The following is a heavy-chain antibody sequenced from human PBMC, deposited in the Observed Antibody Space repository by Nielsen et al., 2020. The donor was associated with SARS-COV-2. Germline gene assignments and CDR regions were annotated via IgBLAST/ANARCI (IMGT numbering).Heavy chain of an antibody. CDR3: ASVRSSQSVFDY. J-gene: IGHJ4*02. CDR2: LSSSSSYI. Sequence: GGSLRLSCAASGFTFSIYSMNWVRQAPGKGLEWVSSLSSSSSYIYYADSVKGRFTISRDNAKNSLYLQMNSLRAEDTAVYYCASVRSSQSVFDYWGQGTLVTVSS. V-gene: IGHV3-21*01. CDR1: GFTFSIYS. D-gene: IGHD4-11*01.